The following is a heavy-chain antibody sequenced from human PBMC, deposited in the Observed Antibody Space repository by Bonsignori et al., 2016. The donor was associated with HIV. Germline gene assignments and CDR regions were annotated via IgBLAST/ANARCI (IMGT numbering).Heavy chain of an antibody. CDR3: ARGDEYSSSDY. J-gene: IGHJ4*02. CDR2: INLNSGGT. V-gene: IGHV1-2*02. Sequence: ASVKVSCKSSGYTFTAYYMHWVRQAPGQGLEWMGWINLNSGGTNYAQNFQGRVTMTRDTSITTAYMELSRLRSDDTALYYCARGDEYSSSDYWGQGTLVTVSS. CDR1: GYTFTAYY. D-gene: IGHD6-6*01.